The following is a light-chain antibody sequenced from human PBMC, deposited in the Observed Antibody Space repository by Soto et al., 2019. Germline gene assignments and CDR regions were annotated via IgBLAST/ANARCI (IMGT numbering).Light chain of an antibody. CDR2: EVS. V-gene: IGLV2-14*01. CDR3: FSYTSSGTYV. CDR1: SSDVGNYKY. J-gene: IGLJ1*01. Sequence: QSALTQPASVSGSPGQSITISCTGTSSDVGNYKYVSWYQQHPGKAPKLMIYEVSNRPSGVSNRFSGSKSGNTASLTISGPQAEDETDYYCFSYTSSGTYVFGTGTKVTV.